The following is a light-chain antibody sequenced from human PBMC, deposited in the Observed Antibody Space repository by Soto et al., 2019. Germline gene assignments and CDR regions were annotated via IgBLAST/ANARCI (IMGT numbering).Light chain of an antibody. CDR1: QGLVYSDGNTY. V-gene: IGKV2-30*01. CDR2: MIS. J-gene: IGKJ1*01. Sequence: DVVMTQSPLSLSVTPGQSASISCRSTQGLVYSDGNTYLNWFHQRPGQSPRRLIYMISNRDSGVPDRFSGSGSGTAFTLTITRVEAEDVGVYYCMQGTHWPWTFGQGTRVE. CDR3: MQGTHWPWT.